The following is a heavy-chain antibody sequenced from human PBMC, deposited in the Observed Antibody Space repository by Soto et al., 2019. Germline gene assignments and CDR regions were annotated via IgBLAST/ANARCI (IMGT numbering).Heavy chain of an antibody. V-gene: IGHV3-7*01. J-gene: IGHJ4*02. CDR2: IKEDGSET. Sequence: EVQLVESGGCLVQPGGSLRLSCAASGFTFNIYWMSWVRQAPGKGLEWVANIKEDGSETYYVDSVKGRFTISRDNARNSLFLQMNSLRAEDTALYYCARDYEGYWGQGTLVTVSS. CDR1: GFTFNIYW. D-gene: IGHD5-12*01. CDR3: ARDYEGY.